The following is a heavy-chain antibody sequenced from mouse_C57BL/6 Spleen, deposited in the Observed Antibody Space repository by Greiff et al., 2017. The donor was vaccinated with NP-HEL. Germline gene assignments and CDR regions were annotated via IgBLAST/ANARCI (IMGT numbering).Heavy chain of an antibody. D-gene: IGHD1-1*01. V-gene: IGHV5-9*01. Sequence: EVMLVESGGGLVKPGGSLKLSCAASGFTFSSYTMSWVRQTPEKRLEWVATISGGGGNTYYPDSVKGRFTISRDNAKHTLYLQMSSLRSEDTALYYCARQIYYYGSSLDFDVWGTGTTVTVSS. J-gene: IGHJ1*03. CDR3: ARQIYYYGSSLDFDV. CDR2: ISGGGGNT. CDR1: GFTFSSYT.